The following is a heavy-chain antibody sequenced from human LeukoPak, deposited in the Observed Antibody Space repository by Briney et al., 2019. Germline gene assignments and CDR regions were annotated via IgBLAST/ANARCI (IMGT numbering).Heavy chain of an antibody. D-gene: IGHD2-15*01. CDR3: ARGVFGCSGGSCYSGYY. Sequence: ASVKVSCKASGYTFTSYDINWVRQATGQGLEWMGWMNPNSGNTGYAQKFQGRVTITRNTSISTAYMELSSLRSEDTAVYYCARGVFGCSGGSCYSGYYWGQGTLVTVSS. CDR1: GYTFTSYD. CDR2: MNPNSGNT. V-gene: IGHV1-8*03. J-gene: IGHJ4*02.